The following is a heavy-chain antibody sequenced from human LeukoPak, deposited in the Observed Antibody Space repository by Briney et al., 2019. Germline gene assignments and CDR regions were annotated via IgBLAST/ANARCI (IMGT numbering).Heavy chain of an antibody. D-gene: IGHD3-22*01. J-gene: IGHJ4*02. V-gene: IGHV4-4*02. CDR1: GGSISSSNW. CDR2: IYHSGST. Sequence: SGTLSLTCAVSGGSISSSNWWSWVRQPPGKGLEWIGEIYHSGSTNYNPSLKSRVTISVDKSKNQSSLKLSSVTAADTAVYYGARGLADSSGHDGGYARDDNDYWGQGTLVTVSS. CDR3: ARGLADSSGHDGGYARDDNDY.